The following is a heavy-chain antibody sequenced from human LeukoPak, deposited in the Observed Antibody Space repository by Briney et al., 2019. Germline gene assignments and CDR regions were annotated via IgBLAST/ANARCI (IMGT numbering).Heavy chain of an antibody. CDR1: GFTFSDYY. Sequence: GGSLRLSCAASGFTFSDYYMSWIRPAPGKGLGWVSYISSSSSYTNYADSVKGRFTISRDNAKNSLYLQMNSLRAEDTAVYYCARDRDDFWSRYYNYGMDVWGQGTTVTVSS. CDR3: ARDRDDFWSRYYNYGMDV. CDR2: ISSSSSYT. J-gene: IGHJ6*02. V-gene: IGHV3-11*06. D-gene: IGHD3-3*01.